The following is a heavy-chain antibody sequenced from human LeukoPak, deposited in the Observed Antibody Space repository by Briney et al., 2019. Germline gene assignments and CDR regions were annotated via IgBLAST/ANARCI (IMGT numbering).Heavy chain of an antibody. CDR2: INAGNGNT. V-gene: IGHV1-3*01. CDR3: ARVPGSRTINFDY. J-gene: IGHJ4*02. CDR1: GYTFTSYY. D-gene: IGHD1-26*01. Sequence: ASVKVSCKASGYTFTSYYMHWVRQAPGQRLEWMGWINAGNGNTKYSQKFQGRITITRDTSASTAYMELSSLRSEDTAVYYCARVPGSRTINFDYWGQGTLVTVSS.